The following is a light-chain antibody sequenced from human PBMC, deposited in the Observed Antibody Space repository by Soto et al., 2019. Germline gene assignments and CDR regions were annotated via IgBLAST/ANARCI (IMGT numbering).Light chain of an antibody. J-gene: IGKJ5*01. Sequence: EIVLTQSPGTLSLSPGERATLSCRASQSVSSIYLAWYQQRPGQAPRLLIYGASSRATGLPDRFSGSGSGTDFTLTISRLEPEDFAVYYCQQYGSLITFGQGTRLEMK. CDR1: QSVSSIY. CDR3: QQYGSLIT. V-gene: IGKV3-20*01. CDR2: GAS.